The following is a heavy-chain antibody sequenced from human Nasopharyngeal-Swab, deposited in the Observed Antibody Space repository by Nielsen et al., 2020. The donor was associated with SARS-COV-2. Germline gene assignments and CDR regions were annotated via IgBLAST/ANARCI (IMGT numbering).Heavy chain of an antibody. CDR1: GFTFSSYS. CDR3: AREGYDILTGYYYYYMEV. Sequence: GGSLRLSCAASGFTFSSYSMNWVRQAPGKGLEWVSSISSSSSYIYYADSVKGRFTISRDNAKNSLYLQMNSLRAEDTAVYYCAREGYDILTGYYYYYMEVWGKGTTVTVSS. CDR2: ISSSSSYI. J-gene: IGHJ6*03. V-gene: IGHV3-21*01. D-gene: IGHD3-9*01.